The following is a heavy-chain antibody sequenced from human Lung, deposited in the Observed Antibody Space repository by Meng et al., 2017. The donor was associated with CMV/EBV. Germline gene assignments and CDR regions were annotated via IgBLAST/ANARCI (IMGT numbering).Heavy chain of an antibody. J-gene: IGHJ4*02. D-gene: IGHD3-3*01. CDR2: ISGSGGST. CDR1: GFTFSSYA. CDR3: AKVVSYDFWSGYSPVDY. V-gene: IGHV3-23*01. Sequence: EVQLLESGGGLVQPGGSLRLSCAASGFTFSSYAMSWVRQAPGKGLEWVSAISGSGGSTYYADSVKGRFTISRDNSKNTLYLQMNSLRAEDTAVYYCAKVVSYDFWSGYSPVDYWGQGTLVNVSS.